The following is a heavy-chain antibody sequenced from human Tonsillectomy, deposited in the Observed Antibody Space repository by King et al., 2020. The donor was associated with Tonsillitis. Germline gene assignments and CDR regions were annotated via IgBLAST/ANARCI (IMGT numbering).Heavy chain of an antibody. Sequence: QLVQSGAEVKKPGESLKISCKGSGYSFSSYWIGWVRQMPGKGLEWMGLMYPGDSDTRYSPSFQGQVTISADKSISTAYLQWSSLKAPDTAMYYCARPRAAVGGTGKYYYYGMDVWGQGTTVTVS. CDR3: ARPRAAVGGTGKYYYYGMDV. CDR2: MYPGDSDT. V-gene: IGHV5-51*01. J-gene: IGHJ6*02. D-gene: IGHD6-19*01. CDR1: GYSFSSYW.